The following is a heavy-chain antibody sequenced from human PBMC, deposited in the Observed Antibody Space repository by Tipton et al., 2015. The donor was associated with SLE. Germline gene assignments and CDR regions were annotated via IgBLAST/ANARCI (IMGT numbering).Heavy chain of an antibody. D-gene: IGHD2-15*01. V-gene: IGHV3-7*01. CDR2: IKQDGSDI. CDR1: GFTFSNYW. Sequence: SLRLSCAASGFTFSNYWMNWVRQAPGKGLEWVANIKQDGSDIYYVDSVKGRFTISRDNSKNILYLQMSSLRTEDSGVYYCASALLDYFDYWGQGTLVTVSS. J-gene: IGHJ4*02. CDR3: ASALLDYFDY.